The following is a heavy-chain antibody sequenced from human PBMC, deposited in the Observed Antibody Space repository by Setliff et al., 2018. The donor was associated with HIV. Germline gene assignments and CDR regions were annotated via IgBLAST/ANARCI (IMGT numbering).Heavy chain of an antibody. CDR1: GGSISNYY. CDR3: ARAPFPVAGFDYFDH. CDR2: IFSRGNT. V-gene: IGHV4-4*07. Sequence: PSETLSLTCEVSGGSISNYYWSWIRQPAGKGLEWIGRIFSRGNTYYNPSLKSRVTMSVDTSKNQFSLNLNSVTAADTAIYYCARAPFPVAGFDYFDHWGQGTQVTVSS. D-gene: IGHD6-19*01. J-gene: IGHJ4*02.